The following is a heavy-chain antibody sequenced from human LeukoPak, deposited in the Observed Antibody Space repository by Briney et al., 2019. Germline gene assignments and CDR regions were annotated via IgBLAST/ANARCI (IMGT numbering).Heavy chain of an antibody. D-gene: IGHD3-22*01. V-gene: IGHV1-18*01. CDR2: ISAYNGNT. J-gene: IGHJ4*02. CDR3: ARRSSGYYLGY. Sequence: ASVKVSCKASGYTFTSYAMHWVRQAPGQRLEWMGWISAYNGNTNYAQKLQGRVTMTTDTSTSTAYMELRSLRSDDTAVYYCARRSSGYYLGYWGQGTLVTVSS. CDR1: GYTFTSYA.